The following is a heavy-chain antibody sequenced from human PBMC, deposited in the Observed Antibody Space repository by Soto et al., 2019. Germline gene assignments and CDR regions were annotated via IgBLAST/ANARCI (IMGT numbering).Heavy chain of an antibody. CDR1: GFTFTSSA. Sequence: SVKVSCKASGFTFTSSAVQWVRQARGQRLEWIGWIVVGSGNTNYAQKFQERVTITSDMSTSTAYMEPSSLRSEDTAVYYCAASDPYYYDSSGYLSNWGQGTLVTVSS. V-gene: IGHV1-58*01. D-gene: IGHD3-22*01. J-gene: IGHJ4*02. CDR3: AASDPYYYDSSGYLSN. CDR2: IVVGSGNT.